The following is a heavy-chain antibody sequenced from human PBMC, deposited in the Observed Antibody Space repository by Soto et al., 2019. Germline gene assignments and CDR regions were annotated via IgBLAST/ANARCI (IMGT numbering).Heavy chain of an antibody. V-gene: IGHV3-23*01. Sequence: PGGSLRLSCAASGFTFSSYAMSWVRQAPGKGLEWVSAISGSGGSTYYADSVKGRFTISRDNSKNTLYLQMNRLRAEDTAVYYCAKDLERRLICFGESNYEIDYWGQGNLVTVS. D-gene: IGHD3-10*01. J-gene: IGHJ4*02. CDR2: ISGSGGST. CDR3: AKDLERRLICFGESNYEIDY. CDR1: GFTFSSYA.